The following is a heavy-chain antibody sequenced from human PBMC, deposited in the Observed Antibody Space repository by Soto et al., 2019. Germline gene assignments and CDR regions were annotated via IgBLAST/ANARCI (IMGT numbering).Heavy chain of an antibody. CDR3: ARDLSGYGDYHFDY. V-gene: IGHV3-7*03. D-gene: IGHD4-17*01. Sequence: PGGSLRLSCAASGFTFSSYWMSWVRQAPGKGLEWVANIKQDGSEKYYVDSVKGRFTISRDNAKNSLYLQMNSLRAEDTAVYYCARDLSGYGDYHFDYWGQGTLVTVS. CDR2: IKQDGSEK. J-gene: IGHJ4*02. CDR1: GFTFSSYW.